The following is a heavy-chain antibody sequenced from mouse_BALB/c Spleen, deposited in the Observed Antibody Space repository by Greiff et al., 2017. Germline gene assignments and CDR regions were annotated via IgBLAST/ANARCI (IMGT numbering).Heavy chain of an antibody. CDR2: INPGSGGT. J-gene: IGHJ3*01. D-gene: IGHD2-2*01. CDR1: GYAFTNYL. V-gene: IGHV1-54*01. Sequence: VQLQQSGAELVRPGTSVKVSCKASGYAFTNYLIEWVKQRPGQGLEWIGVINPGSGGTNYNEKFKGKATLTADKSSSTAYMQLSSLTSDDSAVYFCARRGYDGAWFAYWGQGTLVTVSA. CDR3: ARRGYDGAWFAY.